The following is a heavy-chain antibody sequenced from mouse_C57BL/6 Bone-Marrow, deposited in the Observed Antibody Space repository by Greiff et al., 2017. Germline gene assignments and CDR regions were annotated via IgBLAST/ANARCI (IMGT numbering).Heavy chain of an antibody. Sequence: QVQLKQPGAELVRPGTSVKLSCKASGYTFTSYWMHWVKQRPGQGLEWIGVIDPSDSYTNYNQKFKGKATLTVDTSSSTAYMQLSSLTSEDSAVYYCAYDSWYFDVWGTGTTVTVSS. D-gene: IGHD2-4*01. CDR3: AYDSWYFDV. J-gene: IGHJ1*03. CDR2: IDPSDSYT. V-gene: IGHV1-59*01. CDR1: GYTFTSYW.